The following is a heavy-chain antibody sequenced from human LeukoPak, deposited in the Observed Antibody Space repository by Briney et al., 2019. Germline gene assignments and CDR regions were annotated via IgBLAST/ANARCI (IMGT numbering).Heavy chain of an antibody. Sequence: GGSLRLSCAVSGFTLSNNFMSGVRRARGRGLEYVSIIYSGGITYYADSVKGRFTISRDNSKNTVYLQMNSLRVEDTAVYYCASYPSSSNYWGQGTLVTVSS. CDR1: GFTLSNNF. CDR3: ASYPSSSNY. V-gene: IGHV3-53*01. CDR2: IYSGGIT. J-gene: IGHJ4*02.